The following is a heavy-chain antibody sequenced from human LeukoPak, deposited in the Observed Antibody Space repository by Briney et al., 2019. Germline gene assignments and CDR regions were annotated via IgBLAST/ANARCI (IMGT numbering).Heavy chain of an antibody. CDR2: ITENGGGT. CDR1: GFSFSSYY. J-gene: IGHJ4*02. D-gene: IGHD1-26*01. CDR3: TKGKVNQVGGLDC. Sequence: GGSLRLSCEGSGFSFSSYYMGWVRQAPGKGLEWVSSITENGGGTYYADSVKGRFIISRDNSKNTLYLQMNSLRVDDTAIYYCTKGKVNQVGGLDCWGQGTLVTVSS. V-gene: IGHV3-23*01.